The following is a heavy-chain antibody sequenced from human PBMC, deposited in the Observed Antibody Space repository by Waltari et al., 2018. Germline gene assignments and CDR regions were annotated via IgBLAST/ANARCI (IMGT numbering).Heavy chain of an antibody. V-gene: IGHV3-48*01. D-gene: IGHD6-6*01. CDR2: ISSSSSTI. CDR3: ARDAPPSIAARPSWYFDL. CDR1: GFTFSSYS. J-gene: IGHJ2*01. Sequence: EVQLVESGGGLVQPGGSLRLHCAASGFTFSSYSMNWVRQAPGKGLEWVSYISSSSSTIYYADSVKGRFTISRDNAKNSLYLQMNSLRAEDTAVYYCARDAPPSIAARPSWYFDLWGRGTLVTVSS.